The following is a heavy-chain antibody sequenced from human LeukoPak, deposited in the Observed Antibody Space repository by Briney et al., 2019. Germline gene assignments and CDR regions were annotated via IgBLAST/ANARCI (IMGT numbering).Heavy chain of an antibody. D-gene: IGHD2-2*01. Sequence: GGSLRLSCAASGFTVSSNYMNWVRQAPGKGLEWVSAISGSGGSTYYADSVKGRFTISRDNSKNTLYLQMNSLRAEDTAVYYCARTPGYCSSTSCYYYFDYWGQGTLVTVSS. J-gene: IGHJ4*02. V-gene: IGHV3-23*01. CDR1: GFTVSSNY. CDR3: ARTPGYCSSTSCYYYFDY. CDR2: ISGSGGST.